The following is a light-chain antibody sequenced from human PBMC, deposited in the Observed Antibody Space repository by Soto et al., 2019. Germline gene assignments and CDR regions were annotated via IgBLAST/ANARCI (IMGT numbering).Light chain of an antibody. Sequence: DIQMTQSPSSVYASVGDRVTITCQASQDISNYLNWYQQKLGKAPKVLIFDASSLESGVPSRFSGSGSATEFTLTSSSLQPDDFATQFCEHYSTSPWTFGQGTKVDIK. CDR1: QDISNY. CDR3: EHYSTSPWT. V-gene: IGKV1-16*01. J-gene: IGKJ1*01. CDR2: DAS.